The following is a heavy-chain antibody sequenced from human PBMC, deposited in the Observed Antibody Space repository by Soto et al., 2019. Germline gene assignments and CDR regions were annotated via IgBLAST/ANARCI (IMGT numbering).Heavy chain of an antibody. CDR1: GFTFSSYG. J-gene: IGHJ5*02. D-gene: IGHD3-22*01. CDR2: IWYDGSNK. Sequence: GSLRLSCAASGFTFSSYGMHWVRQAPGKGLEWVAAIWYDGSNKYYADSVKGRFTISRDNSKNTLYLQMNSLRAEDTAVYYCARDMPYDSSGAFDPWGQGTLVTVSS. CDR3: ARDMPYDSSGAFDP. V-gene: IGHV3-33*01.